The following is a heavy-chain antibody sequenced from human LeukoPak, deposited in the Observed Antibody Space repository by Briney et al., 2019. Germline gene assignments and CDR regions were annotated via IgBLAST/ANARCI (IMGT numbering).Heavy chain of an antibody. J-gene: IGHJ5*02. CDR2: IIPIFGTA. CDR3: ARDPKPTVTTFNWFDP. V-gene: IGHV1-69*01. CDR1: GGTFSSYA. Sequence: SVKVSCKASGGTFSSYAISWARQAPGQGLEWMGGIIPIFGTANYAQKFQGIVTITADESTSTAYMALSSLRSEDTAVYYCARDPKPTVTTFNWFDPWGQGTLVTVYS. D-gene: IGHD4-17*01.